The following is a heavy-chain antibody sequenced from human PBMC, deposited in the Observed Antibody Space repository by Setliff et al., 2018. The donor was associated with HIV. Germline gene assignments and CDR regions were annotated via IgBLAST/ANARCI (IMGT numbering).Heavy chain of an antibody. CDR1: GGSFSGYY. J-gene: IGHJ3*02. CDR2: INHSGST. CDR3: ARDSGQSFPTAFDI. V-gene: IGHV4-34*01. D-gene: IGHD1-26*01. Sequence: SETLSLTCAVYGGSFSGYYWSWIRQPPGKGLEWIGEINHSGSTNYNPSLKSRVTISVDTSKNQFPLKLSSVTAADTAVYYCARDSGQSFPTAFDIWGQGTMVTVSS.